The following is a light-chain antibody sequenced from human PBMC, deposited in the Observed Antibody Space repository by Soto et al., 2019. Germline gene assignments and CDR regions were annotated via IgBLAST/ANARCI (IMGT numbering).Light chain of an antibody. J-gene: IGLJ2*01. CDR1: NSDVGAYNY. CDR2: DLN. Sequence: QSALTQPHSVSGSPGQSVAISCTGTNSDVGAYNYVSWYQHHPGNAPKLIIYDLNKRPSGVPDRFSASKSGNTATLSISGLHLDDEADYYCCSYAGSTTSVLFVGGTQLTVL. CDR3: CSYAGSTTSVL. V-gene: IGLV2-11*01.